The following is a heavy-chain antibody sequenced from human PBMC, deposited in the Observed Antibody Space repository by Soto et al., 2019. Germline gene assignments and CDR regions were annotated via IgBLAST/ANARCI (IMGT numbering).Heavy chain of an antibody. CDR3: ARAAYGSLDY. Sequence: ASVKVSCKASGYTFTSYAIHCVRQAPGQRLEWMGWINDGNGKTKYSKKLQGRVTITRDTSASTAYMELSSLRSEETAVYYCARAAYGSLDYWGQGTLVTVSS. J-gene: IGHJ4*02. CDR2: INDGNGKT. D-gene: IGHD4-17*01. CDR1: GYTFTSYA. V-gene: IGHV1-3*01.